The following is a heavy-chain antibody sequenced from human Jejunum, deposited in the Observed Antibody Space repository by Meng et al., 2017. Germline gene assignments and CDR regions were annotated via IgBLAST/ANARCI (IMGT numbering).Heavy chain of an antibody. CDR1: GFIFNNYQ. D-gene: IGHD3-10*01. V-gene: IGHV3-74*01. J-gene: IGHJ4*02. CDR3: VRDNYGPDY. Sequence: EVQLWESGGGLVQPGGSMRLSCAASGFIFNNYQMHWLRQAPGEGLVWVSRLHGDGIGPIYADSVKGRFTISRDNAKNTLDLQMNSLRLDDTAVYYCVRDNYGPDYWGQGTLVTVSS. CDR2: LHGDGIGP.